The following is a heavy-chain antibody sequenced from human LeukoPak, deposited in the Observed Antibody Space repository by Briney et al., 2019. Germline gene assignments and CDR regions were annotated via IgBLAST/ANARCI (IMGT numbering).Heavy chain of an antibody. Sequence: GGSLRLSCAASGFTVSSNYMSWVRQAPGKGLEWVSVISGSGGSTYYADSVKGRFTISRDNSKNTLYLQMNSLRAEDTAVYYCAKDPGIAVAGIRFDYWGQGTLVTVSS. CDR3: AKDPGIAVAGIRFDY. J-gene: IGHJ4*02. CDR2: ISGSGGST. CDR1: GFTVSSNY. D-gene: IGHD6-19*01. V-gene: IGHV3-23*01.